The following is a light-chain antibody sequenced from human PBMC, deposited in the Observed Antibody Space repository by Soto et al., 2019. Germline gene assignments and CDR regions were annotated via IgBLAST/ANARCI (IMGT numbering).Light chain of an antibody. V-gene: IGLV2-14*01. CDR2: DVT. Sequence: QSALTQPASVSGSPGQSITVSCTGSSSDVGGDNYVYWYQQHPGKAPRLMIYDVTNRPSGVSDRFSGSKSGNTASLTISGLLAEDEADYYCSSYRRGSTYVFGTGTKLTVL. J-gene: IGLJ1*01. CDR1: SSDVGGDNY. CDR3: SSYRRGSTYV.